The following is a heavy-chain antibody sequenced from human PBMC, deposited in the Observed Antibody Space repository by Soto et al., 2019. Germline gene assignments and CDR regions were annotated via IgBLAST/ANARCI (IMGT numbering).Heavy chain of an antibody. V-gene: IGHV3-23*01. CDR1: GFTFSSYA. D-gene: IGHD5-18*01. Sequence: GGSLRLSCAASGFTFSSYAMSWVRQAPGKGLEWVSAISGSGGSTYYADSVKGRFTISRDNSKNTLYLQMNSLRAEDTAVYYCAKDLSPDAMVISGPEYYFDYWGQGTLVTVSS. CDR3: AKDLSPDAMVISGPEYYFDY. CDR2: ISGSGGST. J-gene: IGHJ4*02.